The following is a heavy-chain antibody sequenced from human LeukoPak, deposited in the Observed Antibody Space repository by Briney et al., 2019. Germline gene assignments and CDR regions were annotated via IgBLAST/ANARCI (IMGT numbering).Heavy chain of an antibody. J-gene: IGHJ4*02. Sequence: GGSLRLSCAASGFTFSSYSMNWVRQAPGKGLEWVSYISSSSSTIYYADSVKGRFTISRDNAKNSLYLQMNSLRAEDTAVYYCARDMYRSSTSCYTYYFDYWGQGTLVTVSS. CDR2: ISSSSSTI. CDR1: GFTFSSYS. D-gene: IGHD2-2*02. CDR3: ARDMYRSSTSCYTYYFDY. V-gene: IGHV3-48*01.